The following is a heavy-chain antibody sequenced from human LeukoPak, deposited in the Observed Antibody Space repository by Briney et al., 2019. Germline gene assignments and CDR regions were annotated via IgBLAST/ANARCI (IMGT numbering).Heavy chain of an antibody. J-gene: IGHJ4*02. CDR3: ARRRDY. Sequence: SETLSLTCAVYGGSFSGYYWSWIRQPPGKGLEWIGEINHSGSTNYNPSLKGRVTISVDTSKNQFSLKLSSVTAADTAVYYCARRRDYWGQGTLVTVSS. V-gene: IGHV4-34*01. CDR2: INHSGST. CDR1: GGSFSGYY.